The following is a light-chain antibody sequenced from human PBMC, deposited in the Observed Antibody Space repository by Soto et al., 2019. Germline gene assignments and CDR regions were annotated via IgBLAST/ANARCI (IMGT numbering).Light chain of an antibody. V-gene: IGKV3-15*01. Sequence: EIGMTQSPATLSVSPGERATLSCRASQSVSSNLAWYQQKPGQAPRLLIYGASTRATGIPARFSGSWSGTEFTLTISSLQSEDFAVYYCQQYYNWPPWTFGQGTKVEIK. CDR1: QSVSSN. CDR3: QQYYNWPPWT. J-gene: IGKJ1*01. CDR2: GAS.